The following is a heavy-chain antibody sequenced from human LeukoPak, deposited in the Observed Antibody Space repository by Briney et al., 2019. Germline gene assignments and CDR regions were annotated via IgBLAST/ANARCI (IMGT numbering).Heavy chain of an antibody. CDR3: ARVPASSGYDYYFDY. CDR2: IYSGGST. D-gene: IGHD5-12*01. Sequence: PGGSLRLSCAASGLTVSSNSVSWVRQAPGKGLEWVSVIYSGGSTYYADSVKGRFTISRDNSKNTLYLQMNSLRAEDTAVYYCARVPASSGYDYYFDYWGQGTLVTVSS. V-gene: IGHV3-53*01. J-gene: IGHJ4*02. CDR1: GLTVSSNS.